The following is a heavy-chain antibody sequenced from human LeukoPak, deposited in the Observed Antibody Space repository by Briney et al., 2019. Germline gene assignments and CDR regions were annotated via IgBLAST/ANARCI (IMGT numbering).Heavy chain of an antibody. D-gene: IGHD3-22*01. Sequence: SETLSLTCTVSGGSISSYYWSWLRQSPGKGLGWIGYIYYSGSTNYNPSLKSRVTISVDTSKNQFSLKLSSVTAADSAVYYCARVNYDSSGYFFDYWGQGTLVTVSS. CDR1: GGSISSYY. V-gene: IGHV4-59*01. J-gene: IGHJ4*02. CDR2: IYYSGST. CDR3: ARVNYDSSGYFFDY.